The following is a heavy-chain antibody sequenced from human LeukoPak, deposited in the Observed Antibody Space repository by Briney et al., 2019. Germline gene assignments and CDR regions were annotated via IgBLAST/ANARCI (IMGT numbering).Heavy chain of an antibody. D-gene: IGHD3-22*01. CDR1: GGSISSINW. V-gene: IGHV4-4*02. CDR3: ATLSSDYTDAIDY. Sequence: PSETLSLTCAVAGGSISSINWGSGMRQAPGKGRGCSGEIYHSGNTTYNPSLKSRVIISVDTSKTPSYLKISSVTAEDTAVYYCATLSSDYTDAIDYWGQGTLVTVSS. J-gene: IGHJ4*02. CDR2: IYHSGNT.